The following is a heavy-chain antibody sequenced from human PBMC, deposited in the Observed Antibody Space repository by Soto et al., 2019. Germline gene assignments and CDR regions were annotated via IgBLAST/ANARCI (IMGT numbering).Heavy chain of an antibody. CDR3: ARWVVAAQRADWFDP. CDR2: IYTSGST. D-gene: IGHD2-15*01. Sequence: SETLSLTCTVSGGSISSYYWSWIRQPAGKGLEWIGRIYTSGSTNYNPSLKSRVTMSVDTSENQFSLKLSSVTAADTAVYYCARWVVAAQRADWFDPWGQGTLVTVSS. J-gene: IGHJ5*02. CDR1: GGSISSYY. V-gene: IGHV4-4*07.